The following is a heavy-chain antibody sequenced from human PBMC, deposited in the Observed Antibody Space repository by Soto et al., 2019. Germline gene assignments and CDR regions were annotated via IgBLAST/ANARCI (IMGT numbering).Heavy chain of an antibody. CDR2: IYYSGST. D-gene: IGHD5-12*01. V-gene: IGHV4-31*03. Sequence: SETLSLTCTVSGGSISSGGYYWSWIRQHPGKGLEWIGYIYYSGSTYYNPSLKSRVTISVDTSKNQFSLRLSSVTAADTAVYYCARDIEYSGYYDYWGQGTLVTVSS. CDR3: ARDIEYSGYYDY. J-gene: IGHJ4*02. CDR1: GGSISSGGYY.